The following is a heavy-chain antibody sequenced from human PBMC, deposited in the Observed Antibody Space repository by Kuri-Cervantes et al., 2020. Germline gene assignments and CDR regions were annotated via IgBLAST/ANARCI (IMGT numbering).Heavy chain of an antibody. Sequence: GGSLRLSCAASGFTFSSYGMHWVRQAPGKGLEWVAVISYDGSNKYYADSVKGRFTISRDNSKNTLYLQMDGLRAEDTAVYYCAREGPPLYSDAFDIWGQGTMVTVSS. CDR2: ISYDGSNK. CDR1: GFTFSSYG. D-gene: IGHD2-8*01. J-gene: IGHJ3*02. V-gene: IGHV3-30*19. CDR3: AREGPPLYSDAFDI.